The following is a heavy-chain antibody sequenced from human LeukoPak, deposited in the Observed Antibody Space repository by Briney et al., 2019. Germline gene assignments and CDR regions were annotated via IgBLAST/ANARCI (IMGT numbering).Heavy chain of an antibody. Sequence: SETLSLTCTVSGASVRSDHWNWIRQPPWKGLEWIAYMHGSGSPDYNPSLASRLTLSVDATENLLSLKLTSVTAADTAVYFCARDLSVNAFDIWGQGTLVTVSS. V-gene: IGHV4-59*02. CDR2: MHGSGSP. CDR1: GASVRSDH. D-gene: IGHD2/OR15-2a*01. J-gene: IGHJ3*02. CDR3: ARDLSVNAFDI.